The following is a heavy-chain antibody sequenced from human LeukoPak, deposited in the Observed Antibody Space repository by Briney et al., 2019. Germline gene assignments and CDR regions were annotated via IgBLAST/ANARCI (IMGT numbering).Heavy chain of an antibody. Sequence: GGSLRLSCAASGFIFSNYAMHWVRQAPGKGLEWVAVIWYDGSNKYYADSVKGRFTISRDNSKNTLFLQMNSLRVEDTAVYYCARADHGWYTFDYWGQGTLVTVPS. CDR1: GFIFSNYA. CDR2: IWYDGSNK. V-gene: IGHV3-33*01. D-gene: IGHD6-19*01. J-gene: IGHJ4*02. CDR3: ARADHGWYTFDY.